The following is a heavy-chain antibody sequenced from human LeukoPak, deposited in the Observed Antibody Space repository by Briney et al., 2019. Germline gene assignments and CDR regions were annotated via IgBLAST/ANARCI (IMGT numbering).Heavy chain of an antibody. CDR3: AREGTDIVVVPAAMPVQDY. J-gene: IGHJ4*02. CDR2: IYHSGST. D-gene: IGHD2-2*01. Sequence: SETLSLTCTVSGYSISSGYYWGWIRQPPGKGLEWIGSIYHSGSTYYNPSLKSRVTISVDTSKNQFSLKLSSVTAADTAVYYCAREGTDIVVVPAAMPVQDYWGQGTLVTVSS. CDR1: GYSISSGYY. V-gene: IGHV4-38-2*02.